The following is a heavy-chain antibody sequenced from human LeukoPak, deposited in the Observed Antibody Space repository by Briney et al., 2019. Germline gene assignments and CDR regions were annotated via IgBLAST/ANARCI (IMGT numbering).Heavy chain of an antibody. CDR1: GGSISSYY. CDR3: ARVGCSGGSCPFDY. V-gene: IGHV4-59*01. Sequence: PSETLSLACTVSGGSISSYYWSWIRQPPGKGLEWIGYIYYRGNTDYNPSLKSRVTISVDTSKNQFSLKLRSVTAADTAVYYCARVGCSGGSCPFDYWGQGTLVTVSS. D-gene: IGHD2-15*01. J-gene: IGHJ4*02. CDR2: IYYRGNT.